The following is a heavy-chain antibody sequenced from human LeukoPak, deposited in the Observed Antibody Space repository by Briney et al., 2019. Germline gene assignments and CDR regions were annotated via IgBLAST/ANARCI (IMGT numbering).Heavy chain of an antibody. J-gene: IGHJ3*02. CDR2: IKSKTDGGTT. V-gene: IGHV3-15*01. CDR3: TTPFVFQPYDILTGGPHDAFDI. D-gene: IGHD3-9*01. CDR1: GFTVNSNY. Sequence: GGSLRLSCAASGFTVNSNYMTWVRQAPGKGLEWVGRIKSKTDGGTTDYAAPVKGRFTISRDDSKNTLYLQMNSLKTEDTAVYYCTTPFVFQPYDILTGGPHDAFDIWGQGTMVTVSS.